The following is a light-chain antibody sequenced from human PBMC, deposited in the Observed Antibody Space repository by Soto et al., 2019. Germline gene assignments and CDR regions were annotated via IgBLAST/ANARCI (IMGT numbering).Light chain of an antibody. CDR2: LGS. Sequence: DIVMTQSPLSLPVTPGEPASISCRSSQSLLHSNGYTYLDWYLQKPGQSPHLLIYLGSNRASGVPDRFSGSGSGTDFTLKISRVEAEDVGVYYCMQALQTPWTFGQGTKVEIK. CDR1: QSLLHSNGYTY. CDR3: MQALQTPWT. J-gene: IGKJ1*01. V-gene: IGKV2-28*01.